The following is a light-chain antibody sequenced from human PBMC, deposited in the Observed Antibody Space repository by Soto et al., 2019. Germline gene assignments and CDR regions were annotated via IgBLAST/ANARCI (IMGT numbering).Light chain of an antibody. CDR3: TSSTSSTHYV. Sequence: QSVLTQPGSVSGSPGRSFTISCTGTSSDVGSYNRVSWYQQSPGTAPKLMVSGVNNRPSGVPDRFSGSKSGNTASLTISGLQAEDEADYYCTSSTSSTHYVFGTGTKVTVL. CDR1: SSDVGSYNR. CDR2: GVN. V-gene: IGLV2-18*02. J-gene: IGLJ1*01.